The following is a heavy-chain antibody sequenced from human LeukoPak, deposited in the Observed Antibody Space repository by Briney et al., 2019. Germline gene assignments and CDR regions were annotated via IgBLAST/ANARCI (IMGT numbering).Heavy chain of an antibody. Sequence: SQTLSLTCTVSGGSINSGGYYWSWIRQHPGKGLEWIGYISHSGSTSYNPSLKSRVTISVDTSNNEFSLRLTSVTAADTAVYYCARGGYYYDTCGPFDHWGQGTLVTVSS. CDR3: ARGGYYYDTCGPFDH. CDR1: GGSINSGGYY. J-gene: IGHJ4*02. D-gene: IGHD3-22*01. CDR2: ISHSGST. V-gene: IGHV4-31*03.